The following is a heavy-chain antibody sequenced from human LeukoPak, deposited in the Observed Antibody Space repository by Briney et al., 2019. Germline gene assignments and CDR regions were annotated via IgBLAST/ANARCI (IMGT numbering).Heavy chain of an antibody. CDR2: MSSDGNT. V-gene: IGHV3-53*01. Sequence: GGALRLSCAASGFTVSSNYMSWVRQAPGKGLEWVSLMSSDGNTFYADSVKGRFTISRDNSKNTFYLQMNSLRAEDTAVYYCARDFSPSSASIFDYWGQGTLV. J-gene: IGHJ4*02. CDR3: ARDFSPSSASIFDY. CDR1: GFTVSSNY. D-gene: IGHD3-22*01.